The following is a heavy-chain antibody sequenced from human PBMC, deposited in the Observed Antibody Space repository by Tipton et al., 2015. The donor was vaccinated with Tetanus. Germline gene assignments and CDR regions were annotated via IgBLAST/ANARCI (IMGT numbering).Heavy chain of an antibody. Sequence: QLVQSGPEVKPSGTLSLTCTVSGASITTYHWSWLRQTPGRGLDWIGYISYTGTTHYNPSLKSRVTMSVDTSKNQFSLRLTSVTAADTAVYFCARNVYTVTNDAFDIWGHGTLVNVSS. V-gene: IGHV4-59*08. D-gene: IGHD4-11*01. CDR2: ISYTGTT. CDR3: ARNVYTVTNDAFDI. J-gene: IGHJ3*02. CDR1: GASITTYH.